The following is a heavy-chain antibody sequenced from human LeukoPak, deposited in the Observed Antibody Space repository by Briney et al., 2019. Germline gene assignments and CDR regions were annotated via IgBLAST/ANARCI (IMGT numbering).Heavy chain of an antibody. D-gene: IGHD1-1*01. J-gene: IGHJ4*02. V-gene: IGHV4-4*07. CDR2: IYTSGST. CDR3: ARDDNWNDGYFDY. Sequence: NPSGTLFLTCTASCCPLSSYYMNWVRQAPGKGLEWVGGIYTSGSTKYNPSIKSRVTMSVDTSKNQFSLKLSSVTAADTAVYYCARDDNWNDGYFDYWGQGTLVTVSS. CDR1: CCPLSSYY.